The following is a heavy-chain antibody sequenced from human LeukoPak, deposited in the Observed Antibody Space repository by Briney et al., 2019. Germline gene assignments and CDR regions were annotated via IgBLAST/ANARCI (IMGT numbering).Heavy chain of an antibody. V-gene: IGHV1-18*01. J-gene: IGHJ6*03. D-gene: IGHD2/OR15-2a*01. Sequence: GASVKVSCKASGYTLTSYGISWVRQAPGQGLEWMGWISAYNGNTNYAQKLQGRVTMTTDTSTSTAYMELRSLRSDDTAVYYCARDPGYFGYYYYMDVWGKGTTVTVSS. CDR2: ISAYNGNT. CDR1: GYTLTSYG. CDR3: ARDPGYFGYYYYMDV.